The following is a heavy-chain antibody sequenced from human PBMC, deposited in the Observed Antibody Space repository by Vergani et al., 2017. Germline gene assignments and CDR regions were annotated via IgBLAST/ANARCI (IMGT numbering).Heavy chain of an antibody. CDR1: GGSISSGDYY. Sequence: QVQLQESGPGLVKPSQTLSLTCTVSGGSISSGDYYWSWIRQPPGKGLEWIGYIYYSGSTYYNPSLKSRVTISVDTSKNQFSLKLSSVTAADTAVYYCAREGGYDYVWGSYRPASPYYFDYWGQGTLVTVSS. J-gene: IGHJ4*02. D-gene: IGHD3-16*02. CDR3: AREGGYDYVWGSYRPASPYYFDY. CDR2: IYYSGST. V-gene: IGHV4-30-4*01.